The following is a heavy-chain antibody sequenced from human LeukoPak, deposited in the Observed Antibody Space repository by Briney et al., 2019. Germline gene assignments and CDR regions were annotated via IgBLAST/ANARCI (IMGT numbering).Heavy chain of an antibody. V-gene: IGHV1-69*05. CDR1: GGTFSNFA. CDR3: ARMTYFSDGQGSYYFDY. CDR2: IIPVFGTT. J-gene: IGHJ4*02. Sequence: SVKASCKASGGTFSNFAFSLVRQAPGQGLEWMGGIIPVFGTTNYAQKFRGRVTITTDKSTTTAYMDLSSMRSADTAVYYCARMTYFSDGQGSYYFDYSGPGTLVTVSS. D-gene: IGHD2-8*01.